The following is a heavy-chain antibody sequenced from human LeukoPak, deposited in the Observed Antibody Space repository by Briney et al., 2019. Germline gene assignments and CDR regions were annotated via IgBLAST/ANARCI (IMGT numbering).Heavy chain of an antibody. Sequence: PSETLSLTCTVSGASISTIISYWGWIRQTPGKGLEWIGSIYYSGTTYYNPSLESRVTISIDTSKNQFSVKLTSVTAADTAVYYCARDLSQDYYFDHWGQGTLVTVSS. V-gene: IGHV4-39*07. CDR3: ARDLSQDYYFDH. CDR2: IYYSGTT. D-gene: IGHD3/OR15-3a*01. CDR1: GASISTIISY. J-gene: IGHJ4*02.